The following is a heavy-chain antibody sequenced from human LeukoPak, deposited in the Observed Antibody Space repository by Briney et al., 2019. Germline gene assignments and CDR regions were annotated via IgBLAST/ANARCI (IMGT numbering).Heavy chain of an antibody. CDR1: GGSISSFC. CDR3: ARRDSSSWYDYGMDV. V-gene: IGHV4-59*08. Sequence: SGTLSLTCTVSGGSISSFCWSWIRQPPGRGLEWIGCIYYSGSTNYNPSLKSRVTISVDTSKNQFSLKLSSVTAADTAVYYCARRDSSSWYDYGMDVWGQGTTVTVSS. CDR2: IYYSGST. J-gene: IGHJ6*02. D-gene: IGHD6-13*01.